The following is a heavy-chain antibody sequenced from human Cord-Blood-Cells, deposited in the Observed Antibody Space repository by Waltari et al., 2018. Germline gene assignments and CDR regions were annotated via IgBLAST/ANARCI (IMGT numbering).Heavy chain of an antibody. D-gene: IGHD2-2*01. CDR1: GYSISSGYY. J-gene: IGHJ6*02. CDR3: ARDEYCSSTSCYGVDYYYYYGMDV. V-gene: IGHV4-38-2*02. Sequence: QVQLQESGPGLVKPSETLSLTCTVSGYSISSGYYWGWIRQPPGKGLEWIGSIYHSGSTYDNPSLKSRVTISVDTSKNQFSLKLSSVTAADTAVYYCARDEYCSSTSCYGVDYYYYYGMDVWGQGTTVTVSS. CDR2: IYHSGST.